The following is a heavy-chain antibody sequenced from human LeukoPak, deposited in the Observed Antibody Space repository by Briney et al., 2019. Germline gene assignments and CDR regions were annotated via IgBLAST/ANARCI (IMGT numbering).Heavy chain of an antibody. J-gene: IGHJ6*02. CDR2: IVPILGTA. CDR1: GGSFGRYA. Sequence: GASVKVSCKAPGGSFGRYAISWVRQAPGQGLEWMGGIVPILGTANYAQKFQGRVTITADDSTGTAYMELTSLRSADTAVYYCATLVAATPRNYYYGMDVWGQGTTVTVSS. V-gene: IGHV1-69*13. CDR3: ATLVAATPRNYYYGMDV. D-gene: IGHD2-15*01.